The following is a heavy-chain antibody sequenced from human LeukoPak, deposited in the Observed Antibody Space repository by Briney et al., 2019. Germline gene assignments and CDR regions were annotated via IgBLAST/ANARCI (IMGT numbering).Heavy chain of an antibody. Sequence: GESLKISCKGSGYSFTSYWIGWVRQMPGKGLEWMGIIYPGDSDTRYSPSFQGQVTISADKSISTAYLQRSSLKASDTAMYYCARGYCSGGSCYYFDYWGQGTLVTVSS. CDR2: IYPGDSDT. V-gene: IGHV5-51*01. D-gene: IGHD2-15*01. CDR3: ARGYCSGGSCYYFDY. J-gene: IGHJ4*02. CDR1: GYSFTSYW.